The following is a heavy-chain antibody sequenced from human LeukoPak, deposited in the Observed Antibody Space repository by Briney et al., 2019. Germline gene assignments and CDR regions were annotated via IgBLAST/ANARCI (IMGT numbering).Heavy chain of an antibody. CDR2: ISSSGSTI. D-gene: IGHD6-13*01. V-gene: IGHV3-48*04. Sequence: GGSLRLSCAASGFTFRTHAMNWARQAPGKGLEWVSYISSSGSTIYYADSVKGRFTISRDNAKNSLYLQMNSLRAEDTAVYYCAREGIAAAGTRGYGYWGQGTLVTVSS. CDR3: AREGIAAAGTRGYGY. J-gene: IGHJ4*02. CDR1: GFTFRTHA.